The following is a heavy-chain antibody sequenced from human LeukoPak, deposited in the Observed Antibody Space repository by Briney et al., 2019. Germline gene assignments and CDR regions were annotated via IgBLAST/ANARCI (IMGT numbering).Heavy chain of an antibody. CDR1: GFTVSSNY. CDR3: ARDVGFGGYSRGIFDY. J-gene: IGHJ4*02. V-gene: IGHV3-66*01. D-gene: IGHD3-10*01. Sequence: PGGSLRLSCAASGFTVSSNYMSWVRQAPGKGLEWVSVIYSGGSTYYADSVKGRFTISRDNAKNSLYLQMNSLKAEDTAVYYCARDVGFGGYSRGIFDYWGQGTLVTVSS. CDR2: IYSGGST.